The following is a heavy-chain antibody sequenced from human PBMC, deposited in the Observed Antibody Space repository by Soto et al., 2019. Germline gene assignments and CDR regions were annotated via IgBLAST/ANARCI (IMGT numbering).Heavy chain of an antibody. J-gene: IGHJ4*02. Sequence: GGSLRLSCAASGFTFSSYGMHWVRQAPGKGLEWVAVISYDGSNKYYADSVKGRFTISRDNSKNTLYLQMNSLRAEDTAVYYCAKFLGGYDYGPDWGQGTLVTVSS. CDR2: ISYDGSNK. D-gene: IGHD5-12*01. CDR3: AKFLGGYDYGPD. CDR1: GFTFSSYG. V-gene: IGHV3-30*18.